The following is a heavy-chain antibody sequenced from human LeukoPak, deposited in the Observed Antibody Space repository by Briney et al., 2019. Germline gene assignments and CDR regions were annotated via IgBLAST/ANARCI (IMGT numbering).Heavy chain of an antibody. J-gene: IGHJ6*02. Sequence: ASVKVSCKASGYTFISYDINWVRRATGQGLEWMGWMNPYSGYTGYAQKFQGRVTMTRNTSISTAYMDLSSLTSEDTAVYFCALGPATYSYSHMDVWGQGTTVTVSS. CDR2: MNPYSGYT. V-gene: IGHV1-8*02. CDR1: GYTFISYD. CDR3: ALGPATYSYSHMDV.